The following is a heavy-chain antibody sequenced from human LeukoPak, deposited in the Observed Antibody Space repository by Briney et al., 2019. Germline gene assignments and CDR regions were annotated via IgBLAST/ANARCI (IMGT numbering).Heavy chain of an antibody. CDR1: GFTFSSYW. CDR3: ASYGDFPTNRFDP. D-gene: IGHD4-17*01. Sequence: GGSLRLSCAASGFTFSSYWMSWVRQAPGKGLEWVANIKQDGSEKYYVDSVKGRFTISRDNAKNSLYLQMNSLRAEDTAVYCCASYGDFPTNRFDPWGQETLVTVSS. V-gene: IGHV3-7*01. CDR2: IKQDGSEK. J-gene: IGHJ5*02.